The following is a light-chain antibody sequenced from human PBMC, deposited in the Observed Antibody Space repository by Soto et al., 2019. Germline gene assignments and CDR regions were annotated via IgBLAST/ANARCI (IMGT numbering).Light chain of an antibody. Sequence: TLAVSGGRGDIGGCRASQSVGSNLAWYHHKPGQAPRLLIYGASTRATGIPARFRGSGSGTDFTLPISRLEPEAFALYYWQQYKDGWTYAQGTKVDIK. CDR3: QQYKDGWT. CDR2: GAS. V-gene: IGKV3-15*01. J-gene: IGKJ1*01. CDR1: QSVGSN.